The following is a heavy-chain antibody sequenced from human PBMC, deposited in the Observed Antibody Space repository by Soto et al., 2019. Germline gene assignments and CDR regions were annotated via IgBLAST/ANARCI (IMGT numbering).Heavy chain of an antibody. CDR2: IYGDDEK. V-gene: IGHV2-5*02. Sequence: QVTLKESGPTLVKPTQTLTLTCTFSGFSLSTSEVGVGWIRQPPGKALEWLALIYGDDEKLFSPSLRTRLTIAKDTSKNQVVLKMINMDPMDTATYFCARSRWEPLRAFDVWGQGTMVTVSS. J-gene: IGHJ3*01. CDR3: ARSRWEPLRAFDV. D-gene: IGHD1-26*01. CDR1: GFSLSTSEVG.